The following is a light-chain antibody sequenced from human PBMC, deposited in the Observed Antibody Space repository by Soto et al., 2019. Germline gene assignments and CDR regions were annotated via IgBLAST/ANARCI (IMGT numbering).Light chain of an antibody. CDR3: GSWDSSLSAYV. CDR2: DDN. V-gene: IGLV1-51*01. CDR1: SSNIGGNS. J-gene: IGLJ1*01. Sequence: QSFLSKPPSVSAAPGQQFTISCSGSSSNIGGNSVSWYQQLPGTAPKLLIYDDNKRPSGIPDRFSGSKSGTSATLGITGFQTGDEADYYCGSWDSSLSAYVFGTGTKVTVL.